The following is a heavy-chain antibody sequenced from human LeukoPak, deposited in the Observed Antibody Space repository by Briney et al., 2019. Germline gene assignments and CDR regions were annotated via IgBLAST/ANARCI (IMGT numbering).Heavy chain of an antibody. CDR3: AREEVNGPSPIDI. V-gene: IGHV1-2*02. CDR2: INPNSGVT. J-gene: IGHJ3*02. D-gene: IGHD2-8*01. Sequence: ASVKVSCKTSGYTFIGYYVHWVRQAPGQGLEWMGWINPNSGVTNFAQKFQGRVTMTRDTSISTAYMELSRLRSDDTAVYYCAREEVNGPSPIDIWGQGTMVTVSS. CDR1: GYTFIGYY.